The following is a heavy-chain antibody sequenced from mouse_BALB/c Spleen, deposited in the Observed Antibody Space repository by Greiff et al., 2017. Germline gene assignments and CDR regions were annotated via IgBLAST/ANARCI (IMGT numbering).Heavy chain of an antibody. Sequence: EVQGVESGGDLVKPGGSLKLSCAASGFTFSSYGMSWVRQTPDKRLDWVATISSGGSYTYYPDSVKGRFTISRDNAKNTLYLQMSSLKSEDTAMYYCASYYYGSSYLDYWGQGTTLTVSS. D-gene: IGHD1-1*01. V-gene: IGHV5-6*01. CDR1: GFTFSSYG. J-gene: IGHJ2*01. CDR3: ASYYYGSSYLDY. CDR2: ISSGGSYT.